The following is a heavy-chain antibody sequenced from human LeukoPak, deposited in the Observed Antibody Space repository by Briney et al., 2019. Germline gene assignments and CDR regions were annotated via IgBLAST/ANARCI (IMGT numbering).Heavy chain of an antibody. CDR1: GGSITSSRYY. D-gene: IGHD4-23*01. J-gene: IGHJ4*02. CDR2: INFSGET. CDR3: ARVWATVAQPGIYYFDS. V-gene: IGHV4-39*07. Sequence: SETLSLTCTVSGGSITSSRYYWGWIRQPPGKGLEWIGTINFSGETYYDPSLKSRVTISGDTSKNQFSLQLTSVTAADTAFYYCARVWATVAQPGIYYFDSWGQGTLVTASS.